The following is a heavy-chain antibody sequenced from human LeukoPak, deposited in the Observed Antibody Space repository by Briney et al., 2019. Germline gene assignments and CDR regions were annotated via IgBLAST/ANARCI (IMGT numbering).Heavy chain of an antibody. J-gene: IGHJ3*02. V-gene: IGHV3-21*01. CDR2: ISSSSSYI. Sequence: GGSLRLSCAASGFTFSSYSMNWVRQAPGKGLEWASSISSSSSYIYYADSVKGRFTISRDNAKNSLYLQMNSLRAEDTAVYYCARAGAYCGGDCYLDAFDIWGQGTMVTVSS. CDR3: ARAGAYCGGDCYLDAFDI. CDR1: GFTFSSYS. D-gene: IGHD2-21*02.